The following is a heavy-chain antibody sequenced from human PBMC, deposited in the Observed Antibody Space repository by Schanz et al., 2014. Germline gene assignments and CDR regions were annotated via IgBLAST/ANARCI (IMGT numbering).Heavy chain of an antibody. Sequence: EVQLVESGGGLIQPGGSLRLSCASSGFSFTTYAMSWVRQAPGKGLEYISAISNNGDSTYYADSVKGRFTISRDNSKNTLFLQMSSLRVDDMAVYYCGRAGTGMAGWYFELWGRGPLVTVSS. CDR2: ISNNGDST. D-gene: IGHD5-18*01. CDR1: GFSFTTYA. J-gene: IGHJ2*01. V-gene: IGHV3-64D*06. CDR3: GRAGTGMAGWYFEL.